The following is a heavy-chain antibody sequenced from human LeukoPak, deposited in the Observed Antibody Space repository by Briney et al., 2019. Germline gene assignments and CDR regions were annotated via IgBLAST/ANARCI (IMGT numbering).Heavy chain of an antibody. V-gene: IGHV4-4*07. D-gene: IGHD6-13*01. Sequence: SQTLSLTCTVSGGSISSYYWSWIRQPAGKGLEWIGRIYTSGSTNYNPSLKSRVTMSVDTSKNQFSLKLSSVTAADTAVYYCARQYSSTTWVDYWGQGTLVTVSS. CDR1: GGSISSYY. CDR3: ARQYSSTTWVDY. CDR2: IYTSGST. J-gene: IGHJ4*02.